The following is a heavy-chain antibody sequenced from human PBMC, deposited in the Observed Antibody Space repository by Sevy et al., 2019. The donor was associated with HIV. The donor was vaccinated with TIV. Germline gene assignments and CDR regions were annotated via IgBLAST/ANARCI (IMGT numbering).Heavy chain of an antibody. J-gene: IGHJ4*02. CDR3: AREGRRGSGSFDY. CDR1: GFTFSSYA. V-gene: IGHV3-30-3*01. Sequence: GSLRLSCAASGFTFSSYAMHWVRQAPGKGLEWVAVISYDGSNKYYADSVKGRFTISRDNSKNTLYLQMNSLRAEDTAVYYCAREGRRGSGSFDYWGQGTLVTVSS. CDR2: ISYDGSNK. D-gene: IGHD3-10*01.